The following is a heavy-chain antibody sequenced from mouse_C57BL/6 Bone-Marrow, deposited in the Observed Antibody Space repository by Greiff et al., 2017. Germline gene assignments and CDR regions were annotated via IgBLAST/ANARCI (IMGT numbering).Heavy chain of an antibody. D-gene: IGHD4-1*01. CDR3: ARDWDYFDY. J-gene: IGHJ2*01. CDR2: IYPGDGDT. Sequence: QVQLQQSGAVLVKPGASVKMSCKASGYAFSSYWMNWVKQRPGKGLEWIGQIYPGDGDTNYNGKFKGKATLTVAKSSSTAYMQLSSLTSDDSSVYFCARDWDYFDYWRQGTTLTVSS. V-gene: IGHV1-80*01. CDR1: GYAFSSYW.